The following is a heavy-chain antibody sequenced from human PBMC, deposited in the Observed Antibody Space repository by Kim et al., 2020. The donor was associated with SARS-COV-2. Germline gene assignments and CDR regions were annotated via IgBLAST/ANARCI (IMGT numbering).Heavy chain of an antibody. CDR1: GYSFTSYW. V-gene: IGHV5-10-1*01. J-gene: IGHJ4*02. Sequence: GESLQISCKGSGYSFTSYWISWVRQMPGKGLEWMGRIDPSDSYTNYSPSFQGHVTISADKSIRTAYLQWSSLKASDPAMYYCASTHRRWLQAYYFDYWGQGALVTVSS. CDR3: ASTHRRWLQAYYFDY. CDR2: IDPSDSYT. D-gene: IGHD5-12*01.